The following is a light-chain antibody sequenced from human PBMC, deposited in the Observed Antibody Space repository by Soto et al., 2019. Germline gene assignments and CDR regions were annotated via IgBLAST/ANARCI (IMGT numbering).Light chain of an antibody. J-gene: IGLJ1*01. V-gene: IGLV1-40*01. Sequence: QSALTQPASVSGAPGQRVTIPCTGSSSNIGARYDVHWYQQIPGTAPKLLIYGNINRPSGVPDRFSGSKSGTSASLAITGLQAEDEADYYCQSYDSSLSAYVFGTGTKLTVL. CDR3: QSYDSSLSAYV. CDR1: SSNIGARYD. CDR2: GNI.